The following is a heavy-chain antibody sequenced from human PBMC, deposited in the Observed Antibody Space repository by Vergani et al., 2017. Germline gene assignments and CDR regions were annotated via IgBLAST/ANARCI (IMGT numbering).Heavy chain of an antibody. CDR1: GFKFSVHY. Sequence: VQLLESGGGLVQPGGSLRLSCAASGFKFSVHYMSWIRQAPGKGLEWVSHISPGASTVSYTDSVTGRFTVSRDNDNNSLTLDMTTLRVEDTAVYYCAKNPGISTTRHYYAMDVWGQGTTVTVSS. CDR3: AKNPGISTTRHYYAMDV. CDR2: ISPGASTV. V-gene: IGHV3-11*04. J-gene: IGHJ6*02. D-gene: IGHD1-1*01.